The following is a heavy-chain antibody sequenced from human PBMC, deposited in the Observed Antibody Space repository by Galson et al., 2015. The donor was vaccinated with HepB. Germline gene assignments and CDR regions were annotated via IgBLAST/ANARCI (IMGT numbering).Heavy chain of an antibody. CDR3: ARERGEMATINYFDY. CDR1: GDTFRSYA. Sequence: SVKVSCKASGDTFRSYAFSWVRQAPGQGLEWMGGIIPIFGTPYYAQKFQGRVTITADESTSTAYMELSSMRSDDSAVYYCARERGEMATINYFDYWGQGTLVTVSS. D-gene: IGHD5-24*01. J-gene: IGHJ4*02. CDR2: IIPIFGTP. V-gene: IGHV1-69*13.